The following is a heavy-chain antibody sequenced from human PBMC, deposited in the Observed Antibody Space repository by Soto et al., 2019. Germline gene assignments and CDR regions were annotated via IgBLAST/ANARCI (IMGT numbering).Heavy chain of an antibody. Sequence: QVQLQESGPGLVKPSQTLSLTCTVSGGSISSGDYYWSWIRQPPGKGLEWIGYIYYSGSTYYNPSLKSRVTISVDTSKNQFSLKLSSVTAADTAVYYCARDSGSYYTPYGMDVWGQGTTVTVSS. CDR3: ARDSGSYYTPYGMDV. CDR2: IYYSGST. D-gene: IGHD3-10*01. J-gene: IGHJ6*02. V-gene: IGHV4-30-4*01. CDR1: GGSISSGDYY.